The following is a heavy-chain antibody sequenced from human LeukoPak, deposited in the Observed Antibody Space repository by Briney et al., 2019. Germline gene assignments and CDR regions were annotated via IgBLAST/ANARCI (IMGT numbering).Heavy chain of an antibody. V-gene: IGHV3-64*01. D-gene: IGHD3-3*01. CDR3: ARGEAIFGVVITSYYFDY. Sequence: GGSLRLSCAASGFTFSSYAMHWVRQAPGKGLECVSAISSNGGSTYYANSVKGRFTISRDNSKNTLYLQMGSLRAEDMAVYYCARGEAIFGVVITSYYFDYWGQGTLVTVSS. CDR2: ISSNGGST. J-gene: IGHJ4*02. CDR1: GFTFSSYA.